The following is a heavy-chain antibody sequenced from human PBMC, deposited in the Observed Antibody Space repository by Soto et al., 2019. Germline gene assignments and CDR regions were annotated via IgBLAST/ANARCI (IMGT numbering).Heavy chain of an antibody. CDR2: ISYDGSNK. CDR1: GFTFSSYG. CDR3: EKDDWNDRMDV. V-gene: IGHV3-30*18. Sequence: GGSLRLSCAASGFTFSSYGMHWVRQAPGKGLEWVAVISYDGSNKYYADSVKGRFTISRDNSKNTLYLQMNSLRAEDTAVYYCEKDDWNDRMDVWGQGTTVTVSS. J-gene: IGHJ6*02. D-gene: IGHD1-1*01.